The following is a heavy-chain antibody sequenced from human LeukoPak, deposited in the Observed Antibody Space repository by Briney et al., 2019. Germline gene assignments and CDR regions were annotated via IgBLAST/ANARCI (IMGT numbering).Heavy chain of an antibody. V-gene: IGHV3-11*04. Sequence: PGGSLRLSCAASGFTFSDYYMSWIRQAPGKGLEWVSYITSSGSTIYYADSVKGRFTISRDTAKNSMYLQTNSPRAEDTAVYYCARDRGKYSSGYYYYYWGQGTLVTVSS. CDR2: ITSSGSTI. CDR3: ARDRGKYSSGYYYYY. D-gene: IGHD3-22*01. CDR1: GFTFSDYY. J-gene: IGHJ4*02.